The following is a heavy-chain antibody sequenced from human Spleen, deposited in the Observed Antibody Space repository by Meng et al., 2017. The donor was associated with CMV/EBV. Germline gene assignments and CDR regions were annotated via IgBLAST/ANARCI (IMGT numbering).Heavy chain of an antibody. CDR1: GGSFSGYY. Sequence: SQTLSLTCAVYGGSFSGYYWSWIRQPPGKGLEWIGEINHSGSTNYNPSLKSRVTMSVDTSKNQFSLKLSSVTAADTAVYYCARGSLFTGPIDYWGQGTLVTVSS. V-gene: IGHV4-34*01. J-gene: IGHJ4*02. CDR3: ARGSLFTGPIDY. D-gene: IGHD1-1*01. CDR2: INHSGST.